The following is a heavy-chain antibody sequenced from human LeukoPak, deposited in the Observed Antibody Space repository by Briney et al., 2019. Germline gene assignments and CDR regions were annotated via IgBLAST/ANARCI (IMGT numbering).Heavy chain of an antibody. CDR3: ARDIWSGYYRPRLDAFDI. CDR2: INPSGGST. V-gene: IGHV1-46*01. D-gene: IGHD3-3*01. J-gene: IGHJ3*02. CDR1: GYTFTSYY. Sequence: ASVKVSCKASGYTFTSYYMHWVRQAPGQGLEWMGIINPSGGSTSYAQKFQGRVTMTTDTSTSTAYMELRSLRSDDTAVYYCARDIWSGYYRPRLDAFDIWGQGTMVTVSS.